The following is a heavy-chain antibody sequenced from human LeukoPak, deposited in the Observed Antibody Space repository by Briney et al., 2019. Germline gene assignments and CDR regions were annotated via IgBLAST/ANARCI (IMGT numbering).Heavy chain of an antibody. CDR2: ISAYNGNT. V-gene: IGHV1-18*01. J-gene: IGHJ4*02. CDR1: GYTFTSYG. D-gene: IGHD3-22*01. CDR3: ARAGDDSDYYYDSSGYYYFDY. Sequence: GASVKVSCKASGYTFTSYGISWVRQAPGQGLEWMGWISAYNGNTNYAQKLQGRVTMTTDTSTSTAYMELRSLRSDDTAVYYCARAGDDSDYYYDSSGYYYFDYWGQGTLVTVSS.